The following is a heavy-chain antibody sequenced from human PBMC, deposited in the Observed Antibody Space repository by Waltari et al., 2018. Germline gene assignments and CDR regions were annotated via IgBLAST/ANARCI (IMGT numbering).Heavy chain of an antibody. D-gene: IGHD3-22*01. Sequence: QLQLQESGPGLVKPSETLSLTCTVSGGSISSSSYYWGWIRQPPGKGLEWIGSIDYSGSTYYNPALKSRVTISVDTSKNQFSLKLSSVTAADTAVYYCARGVLYDSSGYQEYFQHWGQGTLVTVSS. CDR3: ARGVLYDSSGYQEYFQH. CDR2: IDYSGST. CDR1: GGSISSSSYY. V-gene: IGHV4-39*07. J-gene: IGHJ1*01.